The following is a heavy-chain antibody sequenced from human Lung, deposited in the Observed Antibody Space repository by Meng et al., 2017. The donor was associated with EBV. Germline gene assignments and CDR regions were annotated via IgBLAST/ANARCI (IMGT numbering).Heavy chain of an antibody. D-gene: IGHD2-15*01. CDR1: GYRFTGNY. V-gene: IGHV1-46*01. Sequence: QGQRLQSGAKLKKPGASVKVSCKASGYRFTGNYMHWVRQAPGQGLEWMGIVNPGVGSAAYAQKFQGRVSMTCDTSTSTAYMELTSLRSTDTAVYYCARVDCSGGSCYPDYWGQGTLVTVSS. CDR3: ARVDCSGGSCYPDY. J-gene: IGHJ4*02. CDR2: VNPGVGSA.